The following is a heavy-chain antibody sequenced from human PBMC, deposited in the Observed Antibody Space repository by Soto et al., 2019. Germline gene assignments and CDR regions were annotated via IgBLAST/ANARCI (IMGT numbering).Heavy chain of an antibody. CDR3: ARGTPSKRGIDV. Sequence: QPGGSLRLSCASSGFTFSNDWVNWVRQGPGKGLEWVSRIIRGGSRVYYADFVKGRFTIDRDNARKMLDLKMHSLTAEHTAAYHCARGTPSKRGIDVWGQGTMVTVSS. J-gene: IGHJ6*02. D-gene: IGHD3-16*01. V-gene: IGHV3-74*01. CDR2: IIRGGSRV. CDR1: GFTFSNDW.